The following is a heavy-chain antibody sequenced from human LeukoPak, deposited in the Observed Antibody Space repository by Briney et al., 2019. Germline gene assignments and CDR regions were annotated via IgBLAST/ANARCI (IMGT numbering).Heavy chain of an antibody. CDR3: ARIPTY. V-gene: IGHV4-59*01. J-gene: IGHJ4*02. Sequence: SETLSLTCTVSGGSISSYYWSWLRQPPGKGLEWIGYIYYSGSTNYNPSLKSRVTISVDTSKNQFSLKLSSVTAADTAVYYCARIPTYWGQGTLVTVSS. CDR2: IYYSGST. CDR1: GGSISSYY.